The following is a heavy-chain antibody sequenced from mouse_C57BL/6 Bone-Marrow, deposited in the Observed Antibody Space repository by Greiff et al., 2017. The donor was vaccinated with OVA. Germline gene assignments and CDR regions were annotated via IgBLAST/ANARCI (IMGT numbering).Heavy chain of an antibody. V-gene: IGHV1-26*01. CDR2: INPNNGGT. CDR1: GYTFTDYY. Sequence: VQLQQSGPELVKPGASVKISCKASGYTFTDYYMNWVKQSHGKSLEWIGDINPNNGGTSYNQKFKGKATLTVDKSSSTAYMELRSLTSEDSAVYYCAREGGSMVRGFAYWGQGTLVTVSA. CDR3: AREGGSMVRGFAY. D-gene: IGHD2-2*01. J-gene: IGHJ3*01.